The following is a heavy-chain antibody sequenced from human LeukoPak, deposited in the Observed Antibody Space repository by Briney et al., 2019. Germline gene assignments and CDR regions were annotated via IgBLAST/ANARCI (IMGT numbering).Heavy chain of an antibody. Sequence: SGPTLVNPTQTLTLTCTFSGFSLSTSGVGVGWIRQPPGKALEWPALIYWNDDKRYSPSLKSRLTITKDTSKNQVVLTMTNMDPVDTATYYCAHTVYYGSGSYYRPPDYWGQGTLVTVSS. CDR2: IYWNDDK. CDR1: GFSLSTSGVG. CDR3: AHTVYYGSGSYYRPPDY. J-gene: IGHJ4*02. V-gene: IGHV2-5*01. D-gene: IGHD3-10*01.